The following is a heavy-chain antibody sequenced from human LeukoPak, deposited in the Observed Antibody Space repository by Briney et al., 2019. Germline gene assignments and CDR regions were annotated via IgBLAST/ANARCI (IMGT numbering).Heavy chain of an antibody. CDR3: ARVGGSGYYKNWFDP. CDR1: GFTFSNYY. V-gene: IGHV3-11*04. D-gene: IGHD3-3*01. CDR2: ISSSGSTI. J-gene: IGHJ5*02. Sequence: PGGSLRLSCAASGFTFSNYYMNWIRQAPGKGLEWVSYISSSGSTIYYADSVKGRFTISRDNAENSLYLQMNSLRAEDTAVYYCARVGGSGYYKNWFDPWGQGTLVTVSS.